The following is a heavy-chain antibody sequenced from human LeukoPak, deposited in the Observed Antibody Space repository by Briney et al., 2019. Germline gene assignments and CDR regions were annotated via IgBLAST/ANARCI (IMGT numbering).Heavy chain of an antibody. Sequence: SETLSLTCTVFDDSLNNYYWSWIRQSPGKGLECIGYIHYTGSTNYNPSLKSRVTISVETSKNQFSLKLKSVTAADTAVYYCARGGYYGSGNDFRFDPWGQGTLVTVSS. CDR1: DDSLNNYY. V-gene: IGHV4-59*01. D-gene: IGHD3-10*01. CDR3: ARGGYYGSGNDFRFDP. J-gene: IGHJ5*02. CDR2: IHYTGST.